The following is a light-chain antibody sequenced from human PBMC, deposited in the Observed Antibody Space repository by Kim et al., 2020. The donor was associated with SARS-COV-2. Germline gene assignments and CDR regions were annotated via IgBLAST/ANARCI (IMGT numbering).Light chain of an antibody. CDR1: SGSIASNY. J-gene: IGLJ3*02. Sequence: KTVPISWTGSSGSIASNYVQWYQQRPGSAPTTVIYEDNQRPSGVPDRFSGSIDSSSNSASLTISGLKTEDEADYYCQSYDSSNQKVFGGGTQLTVL. CDR2: EDN. V-gene: IGLV6-57*02. CDR3: QSYDSSNQKV.